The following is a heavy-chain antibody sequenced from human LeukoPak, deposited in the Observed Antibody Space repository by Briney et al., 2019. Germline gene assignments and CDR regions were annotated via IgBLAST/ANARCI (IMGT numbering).Heavy chain of an antibody. D-gene: IGHD3-10*01. Sequence: GGSLRLSCAASGFTLSSDWMHWVRQAPGKGLVWVSRINSDGSSTSYADSVKGRFTISRDDAKDSLFLQMNSLRAEDTAVYYCARDRSPSGSFSFDFWGQGTLVTVTS. CDR3: ARDRSPSGSFSFDF. CDR2: INSDGSST. CDR1: GFTLSSDW. V-gene: IGHV3-74*01. J-gene: IGHJ4*02.